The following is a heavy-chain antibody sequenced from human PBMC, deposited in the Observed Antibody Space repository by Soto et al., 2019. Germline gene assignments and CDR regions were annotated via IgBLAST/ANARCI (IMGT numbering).Heavy chain of an antibody. CDR2: IYYSGST. J-gene: IGHJ4*02. V-gene: IGHV4-39*01. CDR3: ARLKRHSSGWYGLDY. Sequence: SETLSLTCTVSDGSISSSSYYWGWIRQPPGKGLEWIGSIYYSGSTYYNPSLKSRVTISVDTSKNQFSLKLSSVTAADTAVYYCARLKRHSSGWYGLDYWGQGTLVTVS. CDR1: DGSISSSSYY. D-gene: IGHD6-19*01.